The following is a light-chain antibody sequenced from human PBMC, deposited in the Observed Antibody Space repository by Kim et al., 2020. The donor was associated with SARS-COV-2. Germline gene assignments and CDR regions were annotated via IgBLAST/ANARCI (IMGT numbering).Light chain of an antibody. CDR3: AAWDDSLNGPV. CDR1: SSNIGSNT. CDR2: SNN. Sequence: GQRVTISCSGRSSNIGSNTVNWYQQLPGTAPRLLIYSNNQPPSGVPDRFSGSKSGTSASLAISGLQSEDEADYYCAAWDDSLNGPVFGGGTQLTVL. V-gene: IGLV1-44*01. J-gene: IGLJ3*02.